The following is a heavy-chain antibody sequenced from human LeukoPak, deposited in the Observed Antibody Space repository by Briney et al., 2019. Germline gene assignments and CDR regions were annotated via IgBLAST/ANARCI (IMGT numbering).Heavy chain of an antibody. D-gene: IGHD3-10*01. CDR1: GYALTELS. J-gene: IGHJ5*02. V-gene: IGHV1-24*01. CDR2: FGPEDGDT. CDR3: ATVGNYYGSGSYYYWLDP. Sequence: VASVNVSCKVSGYALTELSMHWVRQAPGKGLEWMGGFGPEDGDTIYAQKFQDRVTMTEDTSTDTAYMELSSLRSEDTAVYYCATVGNYYGSGSYYYWLDPWGQGTLVTVSS.